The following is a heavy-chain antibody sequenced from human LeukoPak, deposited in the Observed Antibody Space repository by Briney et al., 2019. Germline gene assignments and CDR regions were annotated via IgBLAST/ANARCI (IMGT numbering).Heavy chain of an antibody. CDR3: ARATSGIAVAGPFDY. Sequence: PGRSLRLSCAASGFTFSSYAMHWVRQAPGKGLEWVAVISYDGSNKYYADSVKGRFTISRDNSKNTLYLQMNSLRAEDTAVYYCARATSGIAVAGPFDYWGQGTLVTVSS. CDR1: GFTFSSYA. J-gene: IGHJ4*02. V-gene: IGHV3-30*04. D-gene: IGHD6-19*01. CDR2: ISYDGSNK.